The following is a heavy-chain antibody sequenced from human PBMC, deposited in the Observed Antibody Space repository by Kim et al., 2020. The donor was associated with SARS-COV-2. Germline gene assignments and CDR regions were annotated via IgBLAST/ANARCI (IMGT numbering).Heavy chain of an antibody. J-gene: IGHJ3*02. D-gene: IGHD3-22*01. CDR3: ARDYDFDSRTYYMAYDI. CDR1: GFSFINYY. V-gene: IGHV3-74*03. Sequence: GGSLRLSCAASGFSFINYYMHWVRQAPGGGLVWVARIDHDGSGTTYADAVKGRVTITRDNAKNTVYLQMNSLRAEDTAVYFCARDYDFDSRTYYMAYDIWGQGTMVTVSS. CDR2: IDHDGSGT.